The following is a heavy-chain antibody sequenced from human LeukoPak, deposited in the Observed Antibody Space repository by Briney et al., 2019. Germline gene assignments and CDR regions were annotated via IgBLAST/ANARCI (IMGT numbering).Heavy chain of an antibody. CDR3: ARGGWYYFEY. CDR2: ISSSSSTI. J-gene: IGHJ4*02. CDR1: GFTFSSYG. Sequence: GGSLRLSCAASGFTFSSYGMTWVRQAPGKGLEWVSYISSSSSTIYYADSVKGRFTISRDNSKNTLYLQMNSLRAEDTAVYYCARGGWYYFEYWGQGVLVTVSS. V-gene: IGHV3-48*01.